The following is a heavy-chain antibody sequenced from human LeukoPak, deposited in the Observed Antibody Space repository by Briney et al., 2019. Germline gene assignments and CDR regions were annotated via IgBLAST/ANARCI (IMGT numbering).Heavy chain of an antibody. D-gene: IGHD3-22*01. CDR3: ARTHYDSSGYYNPSDAFDI. CDR1: GYTFTGHY. J-gene: IGHJ3*02. Sequence: ASVKVSCKASGYTFTGHYMHWVRQAPGQGLEWMGWINPNSGGTNYAQKFQGRVTMTRDTSISTAYMELSRLRSDDTAVYYCARTHYDSSGYYNPSDAFDIWGQGTMVTVSS. V-gene: IGHV1-2*02. CDR2: INPNSGGT.